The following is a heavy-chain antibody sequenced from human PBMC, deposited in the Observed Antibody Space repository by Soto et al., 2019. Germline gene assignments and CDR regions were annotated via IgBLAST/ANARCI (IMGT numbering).Heavy chain of an antibody. D-gene: IGHD3-10*01. CDR3: ALGSQFGDLTYFEY. J-gene: IGHJ4*02. CDR1: GFTFGSLA. Sequence: GGSLRLSCAVSGFTFGSLAISWVRQAPGKGLEWVSTISGSGGSTYYADSLRGRFTISRDNSKNTVHLQMSSLRAEDTATYYCALGSQFGDLTYFEYWGQGNMVTVSS. V-gene: IGHV3-23*01. CDR2: ISGSGGST.